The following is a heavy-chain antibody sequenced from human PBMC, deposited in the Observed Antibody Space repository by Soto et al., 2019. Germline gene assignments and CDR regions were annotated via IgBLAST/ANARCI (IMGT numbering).Heavy chain of an antibody. CDR3: ATTYCSGGYCFSSEY. CDR2: ITSDSSDI. V-gene: IGHV3-21*01. J-gene: IGHJ4*02. CDR1: GITFRSYS. D-gene: IGHD2-15*01. Sequence: XASLRLSCAASGITFRSYSMSGVRQAPGKGLEWVASITSDSSDIYYEDSVKGRFTISRDNGENSLYLQMTSLGAEDTGVYYCATTYCSGGYCFSSEYWGQGVLVTVSS.